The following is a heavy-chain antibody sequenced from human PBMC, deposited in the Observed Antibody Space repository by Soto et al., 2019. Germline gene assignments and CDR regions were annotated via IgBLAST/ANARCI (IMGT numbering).Heavy chain of an antibody. J-gene: IGHJ5*02. V-gene: IGHV3-23*01. D-gene: IGHD2-2*01. Sequence: GGSLRLSCAASGFTFSSYAMSWVRQAPGKXLEWVSAISGSGGSTYYADSVKGRFTISRDNSKNTLYLQMNSLRAEDTAVYYCAKDMRRGYCSSTSCSTFDPWGQGTLVTVSS. CDR3: AKDMRRGYCSSTSCSTFDP. CDR1: GFTFSSYA. CDR2: ISGSGGST.